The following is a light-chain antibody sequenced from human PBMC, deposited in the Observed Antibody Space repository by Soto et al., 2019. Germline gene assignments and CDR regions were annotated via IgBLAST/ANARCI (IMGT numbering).Light chain of an antibody. CDR1: QNVSNY. V-gene: IGKV3-11*01. Sequence: EIVLTQSPATLSLSPGQRATLSRRASQNVSNYLAWYQQKPGQAPRLLIYDASNRATGIPARFSGSGSGTDFTLTISSLEPEDLAVYYCLQRSSWPRTFGQGTKVEIK. J-gene: IGKJ1*01. CDR2: DAS. CDR3: LQRSSWPRT.